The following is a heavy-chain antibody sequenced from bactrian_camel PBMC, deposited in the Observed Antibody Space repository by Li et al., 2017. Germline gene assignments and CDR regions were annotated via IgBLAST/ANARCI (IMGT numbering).Heavy chain of an antibody. CDR1: GFEFGRHC. Sequence: QVQLVESGGGLVQPGGSLTLSCAASGFEFGRHCMAWFRRAPGQRQEGIAAIRAGSGTTFYAPTVRGRFTISRDDSKSTLYLQMVNLKRDDTAVYECAATWICDNFWTTGPLENNRYNYWGQGTQVTVS. D-gene: IGHD5*01. V-gene: IGHV3S1*01. CDR3: AATWICDNFWTTGPLENNRYNY. CDR2: IRAGSGTT. J-gene: IGHJ4*01.